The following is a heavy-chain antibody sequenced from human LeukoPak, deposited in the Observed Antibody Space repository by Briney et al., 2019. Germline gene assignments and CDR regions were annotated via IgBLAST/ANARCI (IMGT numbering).Heavy chain of an antibody. J-gene: IGHJ4*02. CDR1: EYTFTSYD. CDR2: MNPNSGNT. CDR3: TRGLTGTTSNY. D-gene: IGHD1-7*01. V-gene: IGHV1-8*03. Sequence: ASVKVSCKASEYTFTSYDISWVRQATGRGLEWMGWMNPNSGNTGYAQKFQGRVTITRNTSISTAYMELSSLRSEDTAVYYCTRGLTGTTSNYWGQGTPVTVSS.